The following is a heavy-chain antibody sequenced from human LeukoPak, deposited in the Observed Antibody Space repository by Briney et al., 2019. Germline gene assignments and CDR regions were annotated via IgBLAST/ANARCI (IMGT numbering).Heavy chain of an antibody. CDR3: AKDVGKWESLHFFDY. CDR2: ISGSGAST. D-gene: IGHD1-26*01. V-gene: IGHV3-23*01. CDR1: GFTFSTNA. Sequence: GGSLRLSCLASGFTFSTNAMSWVRQAPGRGLEWISGISGSGASTYYADSVTGRFTISRDNSRNTLYLQMNSLRGDDTAVYYCAKDVGKWESLHFFDYWGQGTLVTVSS. J-gene: IGHJ4*02.